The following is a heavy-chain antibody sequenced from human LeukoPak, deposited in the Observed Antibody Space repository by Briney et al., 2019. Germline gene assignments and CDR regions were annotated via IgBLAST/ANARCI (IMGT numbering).Heavy chain of an antibody. J-gene: IGHJ4*02. CDR3: AKHYMGSYDNRGLDY. CDR2: IYYSGST. V-gene: IGHV4-59*08. Sequence: GSLRLSCAASGFIFSSHGMNWVRQAPGKGLEWIGYIYYSGSTNYNPSLKSRVTISVDTSKNQFSLKLSSVTAADTAVYFCAKHYMGSYDNRGLDYWGQGTLVTVSS. D-gene: IGHD3-10*01. CDR1: GFIFSSHG.